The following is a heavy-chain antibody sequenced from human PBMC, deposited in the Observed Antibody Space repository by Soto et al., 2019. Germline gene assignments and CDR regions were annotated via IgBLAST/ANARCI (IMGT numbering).Heavy chain of an antibody. CDR2: IYHSGST. J-gene: IGHJ6*02. CDR3: ALVVSAAIYYYYYAMDV. V-gene: IGHV4-4*02. Sequence: SENLSLTCAVSGGSISSSNWWSWVRQPPGKGLEWIGEIYHSGSTNYNPSLKSRVTISVDKSKNQFSLKLSSVTAADTAVYYCALVVSAAIYYYYYAMDVWGQGTTVTVS. D-gene: IGHD2-2*02. CDR1: GGSISSSNW.